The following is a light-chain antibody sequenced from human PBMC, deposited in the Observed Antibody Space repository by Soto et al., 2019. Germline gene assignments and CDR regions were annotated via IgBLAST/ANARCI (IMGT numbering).Light chain of an antibody. CDR2: AAS. J-gene: IGKJ4*01. V-gene: IGKV1-39*01. Sequence: DIQMTQSPSSLSASIGDRVTITCRASQSISIYLNWYQQKPGKAPKLLIFAASNLQSGVPSTFRGSGSETDFTLTINRLQPEDFATYYCQQTYTTPLTFGGGTKVE. CDR1: QSISIY. CDR3: QQTYTTPLT.